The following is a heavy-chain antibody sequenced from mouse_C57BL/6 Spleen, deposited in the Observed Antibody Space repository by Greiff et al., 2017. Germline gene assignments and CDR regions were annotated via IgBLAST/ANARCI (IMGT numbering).Heavy chain of an antibody. Sequence: QVQLKESGAELARPGASVKLSCKASGYTFTSYGISWVKQRTGQGLEWIGEIYPRSGNTYYNEKFKGKAKLTADKSSSTAYMELRSLTSEDSAVYFCARKGANYYGSSLPYAMDYWGQGTSVTVSS. CDR1: GYTFTSYG. J-gene: IGHJ4*01. CDR3: ARKGANYYGSSLPYAMDY. CDR2: IYPRSGNT. V-gene: IGHV1-81*01. D-gene: IGHD1-1*01.